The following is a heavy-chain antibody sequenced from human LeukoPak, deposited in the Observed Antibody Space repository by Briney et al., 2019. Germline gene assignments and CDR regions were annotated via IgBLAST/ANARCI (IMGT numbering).Heavy chain of an antibody. D-gene: IGHD5-18*01. CDR1: GYTFTSYA. CDR2: INAGNGNT. J-gene: IGHJ4*02. V-gene: IGHV1-3*01. Sequence: ASVKVFCKASGYTFTSYAMRWVRQAPGQRLEWMGWINAGNGNTKYSQKFQGRVTITRDTSASTAYMELSSLRSEDTAVYYCARGYSYGYARLFDYWGQGTLVTVSS. CDR3: ARGYSYGYARLFDY.